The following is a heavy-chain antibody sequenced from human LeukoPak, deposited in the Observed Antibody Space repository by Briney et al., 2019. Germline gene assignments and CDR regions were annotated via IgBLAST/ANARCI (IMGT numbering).Heavy chain of an antibody. CDR2: INRDGSST. Sequence: GGSLRLSCAASGVIFSNYWMHWVRQAPGKGLVWVSRINRDGSSTSYADSVKGRFTISRDSSKNTLYLQMNSLTAEDTAVYYCARENGRGVISPYYDLWGQGTLVTVSS. D-gene: IGHD3-10*01. V-gene: IGHV3-74*01. J-gene: IGHJ4*02. CDR3: ARENGRGVISPYYDL. CDR1: GVIFSNYW.